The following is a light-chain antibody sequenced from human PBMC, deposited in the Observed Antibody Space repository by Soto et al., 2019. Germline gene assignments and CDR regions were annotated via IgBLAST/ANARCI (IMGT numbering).Light chain of an antibody. CDR1: GSDVGGYNY. CDR2: EVS. J-gene: IGLJ2*01. CDR3: SSYTSSTTLGV. V-gene: IGLV2-14*01. Sequence: QSALTQPASVSGSPGQSITISCTGTGSDVGGYNYVSWYQQHPGKAPKLMSYEVSNRPSGVSNRFSDSKSGNTASLTISGLQAEDGADYYCSSYTSSTTLGVFGGGTKLTVL.